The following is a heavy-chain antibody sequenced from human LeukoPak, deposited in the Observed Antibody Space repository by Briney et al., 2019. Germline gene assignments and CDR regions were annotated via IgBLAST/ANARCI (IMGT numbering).Heavy chain of an antibody. D-gene: IGHD4-4*01. CDR1: GFTFSSYG. CDR3: ARSSASKNYYYYGMDV. Sequence: GGSLRLSCAASGFTFSSYGMHWVRQAPGKGLEWVAVIWYDGSNKYYADSVKGRFTISRDNSKNTLYLQMNILRAEDTAVYYCARSSASKNYYYYGMDVWGQGTTVTVSS. CDR2: IWYDGSNK. J-gene: IGHJ6*02. V-gene: IGHV3-33*01.